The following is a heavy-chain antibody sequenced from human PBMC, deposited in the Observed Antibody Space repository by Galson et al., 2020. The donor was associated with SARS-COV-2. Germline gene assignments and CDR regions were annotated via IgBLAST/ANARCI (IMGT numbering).Heavy chain of an antibody. CDR2: ITYSGIT. Sequence: SETLSLTCTVSGGSFTSRSYHWGWIRQPPGQGLEWIGTITYSGITYYSPPLNSRVTISVDTSKNQFSLRLTSVTAADTAVYYCARVGAVAGTLLDYWGQGALVTVSS. J-gene: IGHJ4*02. V-gene: IGHV4-39*07. CDR3: ARVGAVAGTLLDY. D-gene: IGHD6-19*01. CDR1: GGSFTSRSYH.